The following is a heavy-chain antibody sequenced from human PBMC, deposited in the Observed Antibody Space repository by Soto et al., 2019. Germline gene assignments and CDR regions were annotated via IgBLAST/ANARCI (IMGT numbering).Heavy chain of an antibody. J-gene: IGHJ6*01. CDR2: INHSGST. CDR1: VVSFSGYY. CDR3: ARGPGPRMLWVPPYGMEV. V-gene: IGHV4-34*01. D-gene: IGHD2-2*01. Sequence: SETLSLTCAFYVVSFSGYYWSCIRHPPVKWLEWIGEINHSGSTNYNPSLKSRVTISVDTSKNQFSLKLSSVTAADTAVYYCARGPGPRMLWVPPYGMEVWGQGTRV.